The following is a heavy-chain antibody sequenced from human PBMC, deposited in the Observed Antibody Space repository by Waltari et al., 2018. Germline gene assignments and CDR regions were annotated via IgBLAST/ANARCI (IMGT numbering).Heavy chain of an antibody. D-gene: IGHD3-10*01. CDR2: ISSGGTT. V-gene: IGHV4-61*02. CDR1: GGSLTSGANY. Sequence: QVQLQESGPRLVKPSQTLSLTCTVSGGSLTSGANYWGWVPKSAGRGLEWIGSISSGGTTKYNPSLRSRVSISIDRSKNQFFVRLTSATAADSATYYCVRDWGGDDSGSVWGRGAPVTVSS. CDR3: VRDWGGDDSGSV. J-gene: IGHJ4*02.